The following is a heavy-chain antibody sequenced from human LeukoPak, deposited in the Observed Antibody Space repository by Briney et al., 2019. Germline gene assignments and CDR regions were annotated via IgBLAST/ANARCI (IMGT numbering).Heavy chain of an antibody. CDR3: ARGYSSSWPYTFDY. CDR2: IYYSGST. Sequence: SETLSLTCTVSGGSISGYYWSWIWQPPGKGLEWIGYIYYSGSTNYNPSLKSRVTISVDTSKNQFSLKLSSVTAEDTAVYHCARGYSSSWPYTFDYWGQGTLVTVSS. V-gene: IGHV4-59*01. D-gene: IGHD6-13*01. CDR1: GGSISGYY. J-gene: IGHJ4*02.